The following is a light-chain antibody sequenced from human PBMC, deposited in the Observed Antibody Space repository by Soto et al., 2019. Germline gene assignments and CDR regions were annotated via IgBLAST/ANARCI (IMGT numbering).Light chain of an antibody. J-gene: IGLJ1*01. CDR2: DVT. Sequence: QSALTQPASVSGSPGQSITISCTGTSSDIGSYNYVSWYQQHPGQAPKLMIYDVTHRPSGVSNRFSGSKSGNTASRTISGLQAEDEADYYYSSPRSSSFYVFGTGTKVTVL. CDR1: SSDIGSYNY. V-gene: IGLV2-14*03. CDR3: SSPRSSSFYV.